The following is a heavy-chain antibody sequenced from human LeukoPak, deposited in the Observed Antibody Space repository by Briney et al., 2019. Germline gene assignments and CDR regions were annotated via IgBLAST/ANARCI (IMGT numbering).Heavy chain of an antibody. D-gene: IGHD3-3*01. CDR2: INHSEST. CDR3: ARGPSRGVVRSNYGMDA. Sequence: SETLSLTCAVYGGSFSGYYWSWIRQPPGKGLEWIGEINHSESTNYNPSLKSRVTISVDTSKNQFSLKLSSVTAADTAVYYCARGPSRGVVRSNYGMDAWGQGTTVTVSS. CDR1: GGSFSGYY. V-gene: IGHV4-34*01. J-gene: IGHJ6*02.